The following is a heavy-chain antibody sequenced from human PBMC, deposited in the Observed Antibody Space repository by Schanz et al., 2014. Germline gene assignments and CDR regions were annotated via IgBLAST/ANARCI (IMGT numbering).Heavy chain of an antibody. Sequence: VQLVESGGGLVKPGGSLRLSCAASGFTVSSNYMSWVRQAPGKGLEWVSVIYSGGSTYYADSVKGRFTISRDNSKNTLYLQMNSLRAEDTAVYYCASERGYSYGYGAFDIWGQGTMVTVSS. CDR3: ASERGYSYGYGAFDI. V-gene: IGHV3-66*01. CDR1: GFTVSSNY. J-gene: IGHJ3*02. CDR2: IYSGGST. D-gene: IGHD5-18*01.